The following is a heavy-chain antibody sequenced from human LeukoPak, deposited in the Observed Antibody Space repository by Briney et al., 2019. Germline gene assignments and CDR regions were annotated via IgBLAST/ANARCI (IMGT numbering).Heavy chain of an antibody. J-gene: IGHJ4*02. V-gene: IGHV3-74*03. Sequence: PGGSLRLSCAASGFTFTNHWMHWVRQAPGKGLVWVSRINERGRGTMYADSVKGRFSISRDNAKNTVNLQMNSLRAEDTGVYYCVRDEALWRLDYWGQGTLVTVSS. CDR1: GFTFTNHW. D-gene: IGHD2-21*01. CDR2: INERGRGT. CDR3: VRDEALWRLDY.